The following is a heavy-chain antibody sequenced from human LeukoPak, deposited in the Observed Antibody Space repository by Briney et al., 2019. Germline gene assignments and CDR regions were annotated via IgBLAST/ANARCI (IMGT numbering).Heavy chain of an antibody. J-gene: IGHJ4*02. D-gene: IGHD2-2*01. CDR3: ARDGGYCSSTSCSYPIDY. V-gene: IGHV3-21*01. Sequence: ARGKGXXXVSSISSSSSYIYYAHSVKVRFTISRDNAKNSLYLQMNSLRAEDTAVYYCARDGGYCSSTSCSYPIDYWGQGTLVTVSS. CDR2: ISSSSSYI.